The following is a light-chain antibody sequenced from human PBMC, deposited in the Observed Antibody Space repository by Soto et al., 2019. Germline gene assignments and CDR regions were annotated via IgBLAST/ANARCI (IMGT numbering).Light chain of an antibody. CDR1: NLGTNS. J-gene: IGLJ1*01. Sequence: ELTQPPSVSVAPGQTARITCGGNNLGTNSLHWYQQKPGQAPVLVVYDGRDRPSGVPERFSGSSSGNTATLTITRVEAGDEAVYHCQVWDSRSDHYVFGTGTKVTV. CDR3: QVWDSRSDHYV. V-gene: IGLV3-21*02. CDR2: DGR.